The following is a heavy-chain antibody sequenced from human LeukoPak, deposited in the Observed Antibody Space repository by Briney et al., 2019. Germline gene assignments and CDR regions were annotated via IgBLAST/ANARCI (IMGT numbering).Heavy chain of an antibody. Sequence: PGGSLRLSCLVSGLTFRTYTMNWIRQAPGEGLEWVASMSFDGGDQFYADSVRGRFTISRDNSKNTLYLQMNSLRAEDTAVYYCAKAPLVVPAAAYFDYWGQGTLVTVSS. J-gene: IGHJ4*02. D-gene: IGHD2-2*01. CDR2: MSFDGGDQ. CDR3: AKAPLVVPAAAYFDY. CDR1: GLTFRTYT. V-gene: IGHV3-30*04.